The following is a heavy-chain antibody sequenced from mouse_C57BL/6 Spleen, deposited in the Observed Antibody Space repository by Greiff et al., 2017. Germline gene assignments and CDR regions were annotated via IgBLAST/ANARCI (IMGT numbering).Heavy chain of an antibody. Sequence: EVKLQQSGPELVKPGASVKISCKASGYSFTGYYMNWVKQSPEKSLEWIGEINPSTGGTTYNQKFKAKATLTVDKSSSTAYMQLKSLTSEDSAVYYCARNGDYDDYYAMDYWGQGTSVTVSS. J-gene: IGHJ4*01. CDR2: INPSTGGT. V-gene: IGHV1-42*01. CDR3: ARNGDYDDYYAMDY. D-gene: IGHD2-4*01. CDR1: GYSFTGYY.